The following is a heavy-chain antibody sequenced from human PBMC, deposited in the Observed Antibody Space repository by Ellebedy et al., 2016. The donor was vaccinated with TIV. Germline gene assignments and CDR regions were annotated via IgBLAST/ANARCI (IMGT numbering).Heavy chain of an antibody. CDR1: GSSNHYY. V-gene: IGHV4-59*08. J-gene: IGHJ2*01. CDR2: IYYNGGT. Sequence: SETLSLTCKVAGSSNHYYWSWIRQPPGKGLEWIGYIYYNGGTNYNPSLRSRVSMSVDTSENQSSLRLSSVTAADTAVYYCATNLVRGVTKAVRYLDLWGRGTLVTVSS. D-gene: IGHD3-10*01. CDR3: ATNLVRGVTKAVRYLDL.